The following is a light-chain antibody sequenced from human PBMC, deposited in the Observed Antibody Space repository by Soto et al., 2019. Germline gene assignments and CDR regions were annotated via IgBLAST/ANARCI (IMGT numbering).Light chain of an antibody. J-gene: IGKJ3*01. V-gene: IGKV3-11*01. Sequence: EIVLTQSPATLSLSPGERATLSCRASQSVSSYLAWYQQKPGQAPRLLIYDASNRATGIPARFSGSGSGTDFTLTISSLEPEDFAGYYCQQRSTLFTFGPGTKVDI. CDR3: QQRSTLFT. CDR2: DAS. CDR1: QSVSSY.